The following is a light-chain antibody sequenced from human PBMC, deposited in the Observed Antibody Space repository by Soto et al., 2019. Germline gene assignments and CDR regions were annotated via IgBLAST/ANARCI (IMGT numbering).Light chain of an antibody. CDR3: SSLADGDNYV. V-gene: IGLV2-8*01. Sequence: QSALTQPHSASGSPGQSVTISCTGTSSDVGGYNYLSWYQQHPGKAPKLLIYEITKRASGVPNRFSGSKSGNTASLTVSGLQAEDEADYYCSSLADGDNYVFGTGTKLTVL. J-gene: IGLJ1*01. CDR1: SSDVGGYNY. CDR2: EIT.